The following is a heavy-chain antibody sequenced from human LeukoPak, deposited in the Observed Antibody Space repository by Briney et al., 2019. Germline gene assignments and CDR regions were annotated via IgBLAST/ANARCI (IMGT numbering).Heavy chain of an antibody. D-gene: IGHD6-13*01. J-gene: IGHJ4*02. CDR3: AKWMGYWS. CDR2: ISYDGSNK. V-gene: IGHV3-30*18. CDR1: GFTFSSYG. Sequence: GGSLRLSCAASGFTFSSYGTHWVRQAPGKGLEWVAVISYDGSNKYYADSVKGRFTISRDNSKNTLYLQMNSLRAEDTAVYYCAKWMGYWSWGQGTLVTVSS.